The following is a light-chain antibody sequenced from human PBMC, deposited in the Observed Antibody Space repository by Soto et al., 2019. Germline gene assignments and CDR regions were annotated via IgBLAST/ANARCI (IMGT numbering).Light chain of an antibody. CDR3: QQYDNPRLT. Sequence: IVLTQSPGTLSLSPGETATLSCRASQSVSSTFLTWYQQKPGQAPRLLIYGAFTRAAGIPDRFSGSGSGKYFTLTTSRLEPEDFGVYFCQQYDNPRLTFGGGTKVEIK. CDR1: QSVSSTF. CDR2: GAF. J-gene: IGKJ4*01. V-gene: IGKV3-20*01.